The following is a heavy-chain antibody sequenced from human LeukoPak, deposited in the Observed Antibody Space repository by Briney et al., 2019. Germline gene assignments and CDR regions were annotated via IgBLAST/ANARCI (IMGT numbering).Heavy chain of an antibody. D-gene: IGHD5-12*01. V-gene: IGHV4-4*02. J-gene: IGHJ6*02. CDR2: IYHTGNT. CDR3: ARTGGYSGYALYYYYGMDV. Sequence: SGTLSLTCAVSGGSIRSSNWWSWVRQPPGKGLEWIGEIYHTGNTNYNPSLKSRVTISADTSRNQFTLKLRSVTAADTAAYYCARTGGYSGYALYYYYGMDVWGQGITVTVSS. CDR1: GGSIRSSNW.